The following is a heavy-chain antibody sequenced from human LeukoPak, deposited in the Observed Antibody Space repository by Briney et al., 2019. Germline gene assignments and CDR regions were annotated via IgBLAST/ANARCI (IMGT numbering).Heavy chain of an antibody. CDR2: IHYSGST. CDR1: NGSIGTQY. CDR3: ARDTFFVVGATGFYYYGMDV. V-gene: IGHV4-59*11. D-gene: IGHD1-26*01. Sequence: SETLSLTCTVSNGSIGTQYWSWIRQPPGKGLEWIGYIHYSGSTNYNPSLKSRVTISVDTSKNQFSLKLSSVTAADTAVYYCARDTFFVVGATGFYYYGMDVWGQGTTVTFSS. J-gene: IGHJ6*02.